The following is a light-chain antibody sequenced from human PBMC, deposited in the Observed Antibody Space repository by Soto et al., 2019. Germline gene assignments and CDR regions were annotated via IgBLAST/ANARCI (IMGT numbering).Light chain of an antibody. CDR3: QQYNNWPLT. Sequence: EVVMTQSPDTLSVSPGDGATLSCRASQNVHSDLAWYQQKPGQAPRLVIYDTSTRATDIPVRFTAGGSGTEFTLTTSSLKSEDLEVYYCQQYNNWPLTFGGGPKVEIK. CDR2: DTS. J-gene: IGKJ4*01. CDR1: QNVHSD. V-gene: IGKV3-15*01.